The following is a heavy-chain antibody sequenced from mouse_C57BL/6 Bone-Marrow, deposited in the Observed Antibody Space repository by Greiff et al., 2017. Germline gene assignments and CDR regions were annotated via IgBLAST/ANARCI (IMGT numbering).Heavy chain of an antibody. CDR2: IDPETGGT. CDR3: TRGGEWLRRTWFAY. CDR1: GYTFTDYE. V-gene: IGHV1-15*01. J-gene: IGHJ3*01. Sequence: QVQLKESGAELVRPGASVTLSCKASGYTFTDYEMHWVKQTPVHGLEWIGAIDPETGGTAYNQKFKGKAILTADKSSSTAYMELRSLTSEDSAVYYGTRGGEWLRRTWFAYWGQGTLVTVSA. D-gene: IGHD2-2*01.